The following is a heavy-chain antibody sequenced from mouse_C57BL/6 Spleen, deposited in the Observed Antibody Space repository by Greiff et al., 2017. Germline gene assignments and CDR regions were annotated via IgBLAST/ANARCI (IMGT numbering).Heavy chain of an antibody. V-gene: IGHV1-81*01. D-gene: IGHD2-2*01. CDR3: ARWSTMVTTDYFDY. J-gene: IGHJ2*01. CDR1: GYTFTSYG. Sequence: QVQLQQSGAELARPGASVKLSCKASGYTFTSYGISWVKQRPGQGLEWIGEIYPRSGNTYYNEKFKGKATLTADKSSSTAYMELRSLTSEDSAVYFCARWSTMVTTDYFDYWGQGTTLTVSS. CDR2: IYPRSGNT.